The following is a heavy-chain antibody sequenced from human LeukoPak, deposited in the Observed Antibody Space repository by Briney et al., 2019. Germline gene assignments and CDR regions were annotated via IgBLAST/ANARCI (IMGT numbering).Heavy chain of an antibody. Sequence: PSETLSLTCAVYGGSFSGYYWSWIRQPPGKGLEWIGEINHSGSTNYNPSLKSRVTISVDTSKNQFSLKLSSATAADTAVYYCARGSPYGRNWFDPWGQGTLVTVSS. CDR3: ARGSPYGRNWFDP. J-gene: IGHJ5*02. CDR2: INHSGST. CDR1: GGSFSGYY. D-gene: IGHD3-10*01. V-gene: IGHV4-34*01.